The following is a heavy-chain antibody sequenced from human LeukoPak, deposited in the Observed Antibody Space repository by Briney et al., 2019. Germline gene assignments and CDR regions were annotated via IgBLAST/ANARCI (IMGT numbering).Heavy chain of an antibody. Sequence: GGSLRLSCAASGFTFSSYWMSWVRQAPGKGLEWVANIKQDGSEKYYVDSVKGRFTISRDNAKNSLYLQMNSLRAEDTAVYYCARDPYNGYYGDDYYYYMDVWGKGTTVTISS. CDR1: GFTFSSYW. V-gene: IGHV3-7*01. J-gene: IGHJ6*03. CDR2: IKQDGSEK. D-gene: IGHD4-17*01. CDR3: ARDPYNGYYGDDYYYYMDV.